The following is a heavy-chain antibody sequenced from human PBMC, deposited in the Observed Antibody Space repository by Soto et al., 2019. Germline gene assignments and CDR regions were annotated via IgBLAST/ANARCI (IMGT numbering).Heavy chain of an antibody. CDR2: ISYDGSNK. CDR1: GFTFSSYA. J-gene: IGHJ6*02. D-gene: IGHD6-19*01. V-gene: IGHV3-30-3*01. CDR3: ARDLAYSSGWYGSYYYYGMDV. Sequence: QVQLVESGGGVVQPGRSLRLSCAASGFTFSSYAMHWVRQAPGKGLEWVAVISYDGSNKYYADSVKGRFTISRDNSKNTLYLQMNSQRAEDTAVYYCARDLAYSSGWYGSYYYYGMDVWGQGTTVTVSS.